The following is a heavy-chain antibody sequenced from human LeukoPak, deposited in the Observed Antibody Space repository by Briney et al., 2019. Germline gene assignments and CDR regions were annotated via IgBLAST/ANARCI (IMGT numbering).Heavy chain of an antibody. J-gene: IGHJ6*03. D-gene: IGHD3-3*01. CDR1: GYTFTGYY. V-gene: IGHV1-46*01. CDR2: INPSGGST. Sequence: GASVKVSCKASGYTFTGYYMHWVRQAPGQGLEWMGIINPSGGSTSYAQKFQGRVTMTRDMSTSTVYMELSSLRSEDTAVYYCAGSGPEGNYYFMDVWGKGTTVTVSS. CDR3: AGSGPEGNYYFMDV.